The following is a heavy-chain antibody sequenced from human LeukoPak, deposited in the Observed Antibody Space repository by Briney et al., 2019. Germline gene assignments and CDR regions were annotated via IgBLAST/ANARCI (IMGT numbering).Heavy chain of an antibody. CDR1: GFTFSSYS. D-gene: IGHD6-13*01. CDR2: ISSSSSYI. V-gene: IGHV3-21*01. CDR3: ASRLRIAAAGSGNNY. J-gene: IGHJ4*02. Sequence: GGSLRLSCAASGFTFSSYSMNWVRRAPGKGLEWVSSISSSSSYIYYADSVKGRFTISRDNAKNSLYLQMNSLRAEDTAVYYCASRLRIAAAGSGNNYWGQGTLVTVSS.